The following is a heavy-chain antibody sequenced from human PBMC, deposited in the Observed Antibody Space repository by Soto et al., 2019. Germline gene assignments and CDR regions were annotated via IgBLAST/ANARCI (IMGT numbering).Heavy chain of an antibody. D-gene: IGHD1-26*01. V-gene: IGHV4-59*08. CDR3: ARRYGGNLDY. Sequence: SETMSLTCTVSGGTISSYYWSWIRQPPGKGLEWIGYIYYSGSTNYNPSLKSRVTISVDTSKNQFSLKLSSVTAADTAVYYCARRYGGNLDYWGQGTLVTVSS. CDR1: GGTISSYY. CDR2: IYYSGST. J-gene: IGHJ4*02.